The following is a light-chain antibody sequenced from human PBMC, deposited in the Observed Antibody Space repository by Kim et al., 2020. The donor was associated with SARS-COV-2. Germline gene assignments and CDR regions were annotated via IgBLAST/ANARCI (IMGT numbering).Light chain of an antibody. CDR2: GAS. Sequence: IQLTQSPSSLSASVGDRVTITCRASQGISSHLAWYRQRPGKAPELLISGASTLHSGVPSRFSGSGSGTDFTLTIAGLQPQDSATYYCQQVIHYPNTFGQGTRLGIK. CDR3: QQVIHYPNT. J-gene: IGKJ5*01. CDR1: QGISSH. V-gene: IGKV1-9*01.